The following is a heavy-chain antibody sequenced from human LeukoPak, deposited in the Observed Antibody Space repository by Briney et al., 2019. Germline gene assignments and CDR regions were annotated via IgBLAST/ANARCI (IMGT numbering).Heavy chain of an antibody. D-gene: IGHD6-13*01. CDR3: ARENGAAGSRQRWDYFDY. V-gene: IGHV1-3*01. J-gene: IGHJ4*02. Sequence: ASVKVSCKASGYTFTSYAMHWVRQAPGQRLEWMGWINAGNGNTKYSQKFQGRVTITRDTSASTAYTELSSLRSEDTAVYYCARENGAAGSRQRWDYFDYWGQGTLVTVSS. CDR1: GYTFTSYA. CDR2: INAGNGNT.